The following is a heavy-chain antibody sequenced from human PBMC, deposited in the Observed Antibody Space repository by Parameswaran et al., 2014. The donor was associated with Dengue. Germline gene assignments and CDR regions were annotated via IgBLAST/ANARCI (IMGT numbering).Heavy chain of an antibody. Sequence: WIRQPPGKGLEWIGEINHSGSTNYNPSLKSRVTISVDTSKNQFSLKLSSVTAADTAVYYCAGSRSSNFDYWGQGTLVTVSS. D-gene: IGHD2-15*01. J-gene: IGHJ4*02. CDR2: INHSGST. V-gene: IGHV4-34*01. CDR3: AGSRSSNFDY.